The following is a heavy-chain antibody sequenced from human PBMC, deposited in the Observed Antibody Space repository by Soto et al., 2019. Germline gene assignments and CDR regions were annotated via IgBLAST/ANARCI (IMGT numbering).Heavy chain of an antibody. CDR2: INSEGSST. CDR3: ARSLPYYYYYYYMDV. V-gene: IGHV3-74*01. J-gene: IGHJ6*03. Sequence: EVQLEESGGGLVQPGGSLRLSCVASGCTFSSNWVHWVRQAPGKGLVWVARINSEGSSTTYADSVKGRFTISRDNAKNTLFLQMNSLRAEDTAVYYCARSLPYYYYYYYMDVWGKGTTVTVSS. CDR1: GCTFSSNW.